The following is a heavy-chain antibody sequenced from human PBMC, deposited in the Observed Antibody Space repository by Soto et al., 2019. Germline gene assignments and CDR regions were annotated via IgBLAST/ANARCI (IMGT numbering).Heavy chain of an antibody. D-gene: IGHD6-19*01. V-gene: IGHV6-1*01. CDR2: TYYRSKWYN. CDR3: ARDPMSSGWLTYYYYGVDV. Sequence: SQTLSLTCAISGDSVSSNSAAWNWIRQSPSRGLEWLGRTYYRSKWYNDYAVSVKSRITINPDTSKNQFSLQLNSVTPEDTAVYYCARDPMSSGWLTYYYYGVDVWGQGTTVTVSS. J-gene: IGHJ6*02. CDR1: GDSVSSNSAA.